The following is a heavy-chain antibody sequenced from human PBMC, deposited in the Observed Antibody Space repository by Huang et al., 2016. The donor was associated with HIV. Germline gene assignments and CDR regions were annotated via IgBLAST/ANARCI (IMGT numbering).Heavy chain of an antibody. D-gene: IGHD5-18*01. Sequence: QVQLVQSGAEVKKPGASVKVSCKASGYTFSSFGISWVRQAPGQGREWVGWISVYNGNTKFAQKCQGRLTMTTDTSTSTAYMELRSLRSDDTVVYYCARGGGIQLWLLGYYYMDVWGNGTTVTVSS. CDR2: ISVYNGNT. J-gene: IGHJ6*03. CDR1: GYTFSSFG. V-gene: IGHV1-18*01. CDR3: ARGGGIQLWLLGYYYMDV.